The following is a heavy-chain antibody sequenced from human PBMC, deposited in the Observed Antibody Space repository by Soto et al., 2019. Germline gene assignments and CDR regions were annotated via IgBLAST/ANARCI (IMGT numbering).Heavy chain of an antibody. CDR3: AKNIAAAGTGY. CDR2: ISYDGSNK. J-gene: IGHJ4*02. D-gene: IGHD6-13*01. CDR1: GFTFSSYG. Sequence: PGGSLRLSCAASGFTFSSYGMHWVRQAPGKGLEWVAVISYDGSNKYYADSVKGRFTISRDNSKNTLYLQMNSLRAEDTAVYYCAKNIAAAGTGYWGQGTLVTVSS. V-gene: IGHV3-30*18.